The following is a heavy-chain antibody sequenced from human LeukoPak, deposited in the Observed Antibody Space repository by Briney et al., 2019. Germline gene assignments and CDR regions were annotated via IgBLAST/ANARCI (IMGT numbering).Heavy chain of an antibody. Sequence: GGSLRLSCAASGFTFSSYSMNWVRQAPGKGLEWVSYISSSSSTIYYADSVKGRFTISRDNSKNTLYLQMNSLRAADTAVYYCARASLAEYYMDVWGKGTTVTVSS. D-gene: IGHD1-14*01. CDR1: GFTFSSYS. J-gene: IGHJ6*03. CDR2: ISSSSSTI. V-gene: IGHV3-48*01. CDR3: ARASLAEYYMDV.